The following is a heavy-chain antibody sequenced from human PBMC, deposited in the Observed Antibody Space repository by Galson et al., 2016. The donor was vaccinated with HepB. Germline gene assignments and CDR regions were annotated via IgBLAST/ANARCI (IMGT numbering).Heavy chain of an antibody. J-gene: IGHJ4*02. D-gene: IGHD5-24*01. CDR3: ARDPGDGYNLPYDY. CDR2: INPRGGST. CDR1: GYTFTSYY. V-gene: IGHV1-46*01. Sequence: SVKVSCKASGYTFTSYYMHWVRQAPGQGLEWMGTINPRGGSTGYARKFQGRVTMTRDTSTSTVYMELSSLRSEDTAVYYCARDPGDGYNLPYDYWGQGTLVTVSS.